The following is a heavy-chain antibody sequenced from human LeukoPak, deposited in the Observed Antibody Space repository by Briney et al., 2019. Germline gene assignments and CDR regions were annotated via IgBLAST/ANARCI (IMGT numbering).Heavy chain of an antibody. CDR3: TTATLYYDSSGYYSAFDY. CDR1: GFTFSNAW. CDR2: IKSKTDGGTT. V-gene: IGHV3-15*01. D-gene: IGHD3-22*01. J-gene: IGHJ4*02. Sequence: GGSLRLSCAASGFTFSNAWMSWVRQAPGKGLEWVGRIKSKTDGGTTDYAAPVKGRFTISRDDSKNTLYLQMNSLKTEDTAVYYCTTATLYYDSSGYYSAFDYWGQGTLVAVSS.